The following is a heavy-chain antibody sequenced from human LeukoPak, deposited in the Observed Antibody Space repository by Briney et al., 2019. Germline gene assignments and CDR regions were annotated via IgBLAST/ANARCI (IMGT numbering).Heavy chain of an antibody. CDR2: IHPSDSET. CDR3: GRSYEAFDY. D-gene: IGHD5-12*01. CDR1: GSSFTCYW. Sequence: GESLKISCKAPGSSFTCYWNCGWRQMPGKGLEWMGIIHPSDSETRYSPSFQSQVTISADKSISAAYLQWSSLKASDTAIYYCGRSYEAFDYWGQGTLVTVSS. J-gene: IGHJ4*02. V-gene: IGHV5-51*01.